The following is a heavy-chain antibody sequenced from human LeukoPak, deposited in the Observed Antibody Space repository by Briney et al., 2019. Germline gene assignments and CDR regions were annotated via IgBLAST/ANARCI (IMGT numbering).Heavy chain of an antibody. J-gene: IGHJ4*02. V-gene: IGHV3-11*01. CDR3: ARDPDTSSKVDY. CDR1: GFRFSDHY. Sequence: GGSLRLSCAASGFRFSDHYMSWIRQTPGKGLEWVSHITNSGSAIYYADSVKGRFTISRDNAKNSLYLQMNSLRLEGTAIYYCARDPDTSSKVDYWGQGTLVTVSS. CDR2: ITNSGSAI. D-gene: IGHD1-14*01.